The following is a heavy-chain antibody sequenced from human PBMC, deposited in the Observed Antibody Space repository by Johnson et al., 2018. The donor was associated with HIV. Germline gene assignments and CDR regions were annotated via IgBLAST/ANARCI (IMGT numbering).Heavy chain of an antibody. V-gene: IGHV3-23*04. CDR2: ISGRGDNT. CDR3: AKDQASVGTGEYAFDI. D-gene: IGHD7-27*01. CDR1: GFIFTNYA. J-gene: IGHJ3*02. Sequence: MLLVESGGGLVQPGGSLRLSCAASGFIFTNYAMSWVRQAPGKGLEWVSGISGRGDNTYYADSVKGRCTISRDNSRNTLYLQMNSLTAEDTAVYYCAKDQASVGTGEYAFDIWGQGTMVTVSS.